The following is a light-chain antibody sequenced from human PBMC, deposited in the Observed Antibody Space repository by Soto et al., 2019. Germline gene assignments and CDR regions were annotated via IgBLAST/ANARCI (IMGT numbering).Light chain of an antibody. J-gene: IGLJ2*01. CDR2: LNSDGSH. CDR1: SGLINYA. Sequence: QAVVTQSPSASASLGASVKLTCTLSSGLINYAITWHQQQPEKGPRYLMKLNSDGSHTKGDGIPDRFSGSSSGAERYLTISSLQSEDEADYYCQTWVTATSVFGGGTKLTVL. CDR3: QTWVTATSV. V-gene: IGLV4-69*01.